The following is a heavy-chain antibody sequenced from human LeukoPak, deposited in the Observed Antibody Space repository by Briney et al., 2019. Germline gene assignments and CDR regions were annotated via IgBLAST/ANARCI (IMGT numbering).Heavy chain of an antibody. D-gene: IGHD6-6*01. CDR3: VRDHSSSSFDY. Sequence: GGSLRLSCAASGFTFTSYWMSWVRQESGKGLEGVANIKQDGSEKYYVDSVKGRFTISRDKAKDSLYLQMNSLRAEDTAVYYCVRDHSSSSFDYWGQGTLVTVSS. V-gene: IGHV3-7*01. CDR2: IKQDGSEK. CDR1: GFTFTSYW. J-gene: IGHJ4*02.